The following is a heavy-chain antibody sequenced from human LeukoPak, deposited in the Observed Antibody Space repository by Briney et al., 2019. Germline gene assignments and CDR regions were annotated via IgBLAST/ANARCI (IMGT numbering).Heavy chain of an antibody. CDR1: GFSLSNYA. CDR3: ARGYSSGWWGYYFDY. V-gene: IGHV3-23*01. J-gene: IGHJ4*02. D-gene: IGHD6-19*01. CDR2: ISGSGGST. Sequence: GGSLRLSCAASGFSLSNYAMTWVRQAPGKGLEWVSGISGSGGSTYYADSVKGRFTISRDNSKNTPYLQMNSLRAEDTAVYYCARGYSSGWWGYYFDYWGQGTLVTVSS.